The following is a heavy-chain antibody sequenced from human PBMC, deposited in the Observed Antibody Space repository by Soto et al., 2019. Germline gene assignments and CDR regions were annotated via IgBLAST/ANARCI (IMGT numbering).Heavy chain of an antibody. Sequence: GGSLRLSCAASGFTFSSYGMHWVRQAPGKGLEWVAVIWYDGSNKYYADSVKGRFTISRDNSKNTLYLQMNSLRAEDTAVYYCARGKAAAAATPPFPDYWGQGTLVTVSS. V-gene: IGHV3-33*01. CDR3: ARGKAAAAATPPFPDY. D-gene: IGHD6-13*01. CDR2: IWYDGSNK. CDR1: GFTFSSYG. J-gene: IGHJ4*02.